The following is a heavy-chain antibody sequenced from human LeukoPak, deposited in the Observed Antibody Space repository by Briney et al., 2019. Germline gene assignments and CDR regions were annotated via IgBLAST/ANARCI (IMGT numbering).Heavy chain of an antibody. CDR2: IYHSGST. D-gene: IGHD3-22*01. CDR1: GYSISSGYY. CDR3: ARLDYYGSSGSYYMDV. J-gene: IGHJ6*03. V-gene: IGHV4-38-2*01. Sequence: SETLSLTCAVSGYSISSGYYWGWIRQPPVKGLEWIGSIYHSGSTYYNPSLKSRVTISVDTSKNQFSLKLSSVTAADTAVYYCARLDYYGSSGSYYMDVWGKGTTVTVSS.